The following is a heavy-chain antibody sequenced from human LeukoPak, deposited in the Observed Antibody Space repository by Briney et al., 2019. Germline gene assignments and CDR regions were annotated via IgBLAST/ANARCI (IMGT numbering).Heavy chain of an antibody. CDR1: GYTFTSYG. V-gene: IGHV1-18*01. Sequence: GASVKVSCKASGYTFTSYGISWVRQTPGQGLEWMGWISAYNGNTNYAQKLQGRVTMTTDTSTSTAYMELSSLRSEDTAVYYCARDGRVYYDILTGPDYWGQGTLVTVSS. J-gene: IGHJ4*02. CDR3: ARDGRVYYDILTGPDY. D-gene: IGHD3-9*01. CDR2: ISAYNGNT.